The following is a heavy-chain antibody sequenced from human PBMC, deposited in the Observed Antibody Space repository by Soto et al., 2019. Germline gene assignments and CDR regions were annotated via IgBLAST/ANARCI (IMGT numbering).Heavy chain of an antibody. CDR2: IYPGDSDT. CDR3: ARVTYYYDSRAYRLFDY. D-gene: IGHD3-22*01. CDR1: GYSFTSYW. J-gene: IGHJ4*02. Sequence: RESLKISCKGSGYSFTSYWIGWVRQMPGKGLEWMGIIYPGDSDTRYSPSFQGQVTISADKSISTAYLQWSRLKASETAMYYCARVTYYYDSRAYRLFDYWGQGNVVTVP. V-gene: IGHV5-51*01.